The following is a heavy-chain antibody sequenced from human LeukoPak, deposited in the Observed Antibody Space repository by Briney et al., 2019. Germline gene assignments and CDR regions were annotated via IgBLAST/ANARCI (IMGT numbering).Heavy chain of an antibody. CDR2: IKQDGSEK. V-gene: IGHV3-7*01. CDR3: ARPYRSGWYIQHYFDH. D-gene: IGHD6-13*01. Sequence: GSLRLSCAVSGFTFSTYWMSWVRQAPGKGREWVANIKQDGSEKYYVDSVKGRFAISRDNAKSSLYLQMNSLRAEDTAVYFCARPYRSGWYIQHYFDHWGQGTLVTVSS. J-gene: IGHJ4*02. CDR1: GFTFSTYW.